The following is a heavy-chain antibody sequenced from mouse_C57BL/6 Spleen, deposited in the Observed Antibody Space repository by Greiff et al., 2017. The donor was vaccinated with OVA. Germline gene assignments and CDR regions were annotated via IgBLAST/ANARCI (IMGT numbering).Heavy chain of an antibody. J-gene: IGHJ2*01. CDR3: ARGDDGSFDY. Sequence: VQLQESGPELVKPGASVKISCKASGYAFSSSWMNWVKQRPGKGLEWIGRIYPGDGDTNYNGKFKGKATLTADKSSSTAYMQLSSLTSEDSAVYFCARGDDGSFDYWGQGTTLTVSS. CDR2: IYPGDGDT. CDR1: GYAFSSSW. D-gene: IGHD2-3*01. V-gene: IGHV1-82*01.